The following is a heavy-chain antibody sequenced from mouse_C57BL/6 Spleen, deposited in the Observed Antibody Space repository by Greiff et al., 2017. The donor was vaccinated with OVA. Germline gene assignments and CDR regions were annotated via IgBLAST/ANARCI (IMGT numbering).Heavy chain of an antibody. D-gene: IGHD1-1*01. Sequence: VQLQQPGAELVKPGASVKLSCKASGYTFTSYWMHWVKQRPGRGLEWIGRIDPNSGGTKYNEKFKSKATLTVDKPSSTAYMQLSSLTSEDSAVYYCARWDFITTVVATDAMDYWGQGTSVTVSS. J-gene: IGHJ4*01. CDR3: ARWDFITTVVATDAMDY. CDR1: GYTFTSYW. V-gene: IGHV1-72*01. CDR2: IDPNSGGT.